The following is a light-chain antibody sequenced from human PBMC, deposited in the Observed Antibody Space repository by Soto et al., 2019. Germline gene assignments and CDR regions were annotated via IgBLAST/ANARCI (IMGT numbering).Light chain of an antibody. J-gene: IGKJ4*01. CDR2: DIF. CDR1: QSVTSY. Sequence: EIVVTQSPGTLSLSPEGRAALSFSASQSVTSYYLAWYQQKPGQAPRLVIYDIFTRATGVPTRISGSGSGTEFTLTISSLQSEDFAVYYCQQYNSWPLTFGGGTKVDI. V-gene: IGKV3D-15*01. CDR3: QQYNSWPLT.